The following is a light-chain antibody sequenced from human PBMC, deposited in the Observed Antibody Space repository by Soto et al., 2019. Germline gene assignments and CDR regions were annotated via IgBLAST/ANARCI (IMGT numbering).Light chain of an antibody. J-gene: IGKJ5*01. CDR1: QSVNSY. CDR2: DAS. CDR3: RLGGN. V-gene: IGKV3-11*01. Sequence: EIVLTQSPATLSLSPGERATLSCMASQSVNSYLAWYQHNPGHAPRLLIYDASNRATGIPARFSGIGSGTDFTLATSSVGPKDFVVEYSRLGGNFGQGTRLEI.